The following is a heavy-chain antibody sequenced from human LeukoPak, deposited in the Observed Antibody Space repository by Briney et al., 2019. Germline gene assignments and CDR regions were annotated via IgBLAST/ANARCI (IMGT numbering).Heavy chain of an antibody. CDR3: ARDRSSGWYEYYFDY. D-gene: IGHD6-19*01. Sequence: SETLSLTCTVYGGSISSYYWSWIQQPAAQGLDLIGRIYTSGSTNYNPSLKSRVTMSVDTSKNQFSLKLSSVTAADTAVYYCARDRSSGWYEYYFDYWGQGTLVTVSS. CDR2: IYTSGST. CDR1: GGSISSYY. J-gene: IGHJ4*02. V-gene: IGHV4-4*07.